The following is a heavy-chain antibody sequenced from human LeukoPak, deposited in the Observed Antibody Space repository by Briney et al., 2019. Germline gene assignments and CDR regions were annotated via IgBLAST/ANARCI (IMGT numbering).Heavy chain of an antibody. V-gene: IGHV4-59*01. CDR3: ARGGYSYGYYMDV. J-gene: IGHJ6*03. Sequence: SETLSLTCTVSGGSISSYYWSWIRQPPGKGLEWIGYIYYSGSTNYNPSLKSRVTIPVDTSKNQFSLKLSSVTAADTAVYYCARGGYSYGYYMDVWGKGTTVTVSS. CDR2: IYYSGST. D-gene: IGHD5-18*01. CDR1: GGSISSYY.